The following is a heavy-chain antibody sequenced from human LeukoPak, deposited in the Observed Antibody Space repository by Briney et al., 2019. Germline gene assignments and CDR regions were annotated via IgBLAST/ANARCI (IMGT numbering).Heavy chain of an antibody. V-gene: IGHV3-30-3*01. CDR1: GFTFSSYA. D-gene: IGHD6-13*01. CDR2: ISYVGSNK. J-gene: IGHJ4*02. CDR3: AREHSSSWYIDY. Sequence: PGGSLRLSCAASGFTFSSYAMHWVRQAPGKGLEWVAVISYVGSNKYYADSVKGRFTISRDNSKNTLYLQMNSLRAEDTAVYYCAREHSSSWYIDYWGQGTLVTVSS.